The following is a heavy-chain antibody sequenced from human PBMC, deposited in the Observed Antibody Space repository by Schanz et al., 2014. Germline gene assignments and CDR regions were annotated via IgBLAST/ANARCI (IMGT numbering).Heavy chain of an antibody. V-gene: IGHV3-48*01. Sequence: EVQLLESGGGLIQPGGSLRLSCAASGFIFGSSVMAWVRQAPGKGLEWVSYVSRSTPDIYYADSVKGRFTMSRDNAKNSVFLQMNSLRAEDTAVYYCARGGPAYYFDDWGQGTLVTVSS. J-gene: IGHJ4*02. CDR2: VSRSTPDI. CDR3: ARGGPAYYFDD. CDR1: GFIFGSSV.